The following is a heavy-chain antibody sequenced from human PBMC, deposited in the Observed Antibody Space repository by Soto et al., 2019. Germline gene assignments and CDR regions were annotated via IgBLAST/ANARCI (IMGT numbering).Heavy chain of an antibody. Sequence: SETLSLTCAVSGYSISSGTYWGWMRQPPAKGLEWIVSTYDSGVTYYNTSLNSRVTTSVHTSENQFSVNLNSMTAADAAVYYCAMRASGDPPYCFDSWGQGTQVTVSS. CDR1: GYSISSGTY. CDR2: TYDSGVT. CDR3: AMRASGDPPYCFDS. D-gene: IGHD7-27*01. J-gene: IGHJ4*02. V-gene: IGHV4-38-2*01.